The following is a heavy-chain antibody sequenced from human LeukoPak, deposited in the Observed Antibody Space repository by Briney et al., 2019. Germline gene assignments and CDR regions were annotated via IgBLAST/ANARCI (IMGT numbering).Heavy chain of an antibody. CDR2: IYHSGST. Sequence: PSETLSLTCAVSGYSISGAYYWGWIRQPPGKGLEWLGSIYHSGSTYYNPSLKSRVTISVDTSKNQFSLKLSSVTAADTAVYYCGRVFGGNRYFDYWGQGTLVTVSP. CDR3: GRVFGGNRYFDY. J-gene: IGHJ4*02. V-gene: IGHV4-38-2*01. D-gene: IGHD4-23*01. CDR1: GYSISGAYY.